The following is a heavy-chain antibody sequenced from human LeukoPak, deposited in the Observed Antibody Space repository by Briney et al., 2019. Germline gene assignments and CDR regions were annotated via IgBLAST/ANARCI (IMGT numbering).Heavy chain of an antibody. Sequence: PSETLSLTCTVSGGSISSYYWSWIRQPPGKGLEWIGYIYYSGSTNYNPSLKSRVTISVDTSKNQFSLKLSSVTAADTAVYYCASSIRGAGAFDIWGQGTMVTVSS. CDR2: IYYSGST. CDR1: GGSISSYY. J-gene: IGHJ3*02. CDR3: ASSIRGAGAFDI. V-gene: IGHV4-59*01. D-gene: IGHD3-10*01.